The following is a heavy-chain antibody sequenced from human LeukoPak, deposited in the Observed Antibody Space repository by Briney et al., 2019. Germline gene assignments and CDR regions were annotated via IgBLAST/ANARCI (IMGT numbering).Heavy chain of an antibody. J-gene: IGHJ4*02. D-gene: IGHD3-22*01. V-gene: IGHV4-59*11. CDR2: IYYSGST. CDR3: ARVVGTYDSSGYYYPSYFDY. Sequence: PSETLSLTCTNSGGSISSHYWSWIRQPPGKGLEWIGYIYYSGSTNYNPSLKSRVTISVDTSKNQFSLKLSSVTAADTAVYYCARVVGTYDSSGYYYPSYFDYWGQGTLVTVSS. CDR1: GGSISSHY.